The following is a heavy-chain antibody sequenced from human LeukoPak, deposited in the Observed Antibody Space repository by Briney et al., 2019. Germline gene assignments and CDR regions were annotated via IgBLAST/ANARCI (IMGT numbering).Heavy chain of an antibody. D-gene: IGHD1-26*01. V-gene: IGHV3-30*02. J-gene: IGHJ6*02. CDR1: GFTFSSYG. CDR3: ARDDSGSYRYYHYGMDV. CDR2: IRYDGSNK. Sequence: PGGSLRLSCAASGFTFSSYGMHWVRQAPGKGLEWVACIRYDGSNKYYADSVKGRFTISRDNAKNSLYLQMNSLRAEDTAVYYCARDDSGSYRYYHYGMDVWGQGTLVTVSS.